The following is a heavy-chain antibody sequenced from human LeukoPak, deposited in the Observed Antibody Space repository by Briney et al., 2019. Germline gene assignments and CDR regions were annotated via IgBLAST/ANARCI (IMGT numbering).Heavy chain of an antibody. CDR2: IIPIFDTA. CDR3: ARDGTNYYDSGGYYYVNFDY. Sequence: ASVTVSCKASGGTFNNYAISWVRQAPGQGLEWMGGIIPIFDTANYAQKFPGRVTITADESTSTAYMELSSLRSEDTAVYYCARDGTNYYDSGGYYYVNFDYWGQGTLVTVSS. CDR1: GGTFNNYA. V-gene: IGHV1-69*13. D-gene: IGHD3-22*01. J-gene: IGHJ4*02.